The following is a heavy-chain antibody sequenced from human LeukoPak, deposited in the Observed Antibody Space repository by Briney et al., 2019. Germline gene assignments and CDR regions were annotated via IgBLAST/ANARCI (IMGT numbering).Heavy chain of an antibody. CDR3: ARATGYSSLYYFDY. J-gene: IGHJ4*02. V-gene: IGHV4-59*01. Sequence: SETLSLTCAVYGGSFSGYYWSWIRQPPGKGLEWIGYIYYSGSTNYNPSLKSRVTISVDTSKNQFSLKLSSVTAADTAVYYCARATGYSSLYYFDYWGQGTLVTVSS. CDR2: IYYSGST. CDR1: GGSFSGYY. D-gene: IGHD6-19*01.